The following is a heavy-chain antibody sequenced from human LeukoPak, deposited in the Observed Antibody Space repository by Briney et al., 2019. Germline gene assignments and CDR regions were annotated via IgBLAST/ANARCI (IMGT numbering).Heavy chain of an antibody. CDR1: GGSISSGGYY. J-gene: IGHJ4*02. CDR2: IYYSGST. V-gene: IGHV4-31*03. CDR3: ARDYYDILTGTTAFDH. D-gene: IGHD3-9*01. Sequence: SETLSLTCTVSGGSISSGGYYWSWIRQHPGKGLEWIGYIYYSGSTYYNPSLKSRVTISVDTSKNQFSLKLSSVTAADTAVYYCARDYYDILTGTTAFDHWGQGTLVTVSS.